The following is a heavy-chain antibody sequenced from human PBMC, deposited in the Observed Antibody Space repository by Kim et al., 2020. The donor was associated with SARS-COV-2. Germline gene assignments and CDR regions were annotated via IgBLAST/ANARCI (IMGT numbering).Heavy chain of an antibody. D-gene: IGHD2-15*01. Sequence: TYYADFVKGRFTISRDNSKSTVFLQMNSLRAEDTAVYYCASGAKVWYFDYWGQGTLVTVSS. CDR2: T. CDR3: ASGAKVWYFDY. V-gene: IGHV3-23*01. J-gene: IGHJ4*02.